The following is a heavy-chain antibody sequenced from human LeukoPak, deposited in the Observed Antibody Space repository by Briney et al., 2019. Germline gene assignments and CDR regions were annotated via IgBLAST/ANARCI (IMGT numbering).Heavy chain of an antibody. Sequence: PSETLSLTCTVSGGSISSSSYYWGWIRQPPGKGLEWIGSIYYSGSTYYNPSLKSRVTISVDTSKNQFSLKLSSVTAADTAVYYCARLRSGSYYYYYYGMDVWGQGTTVTVSS. CDR1: GGSISSSSYY. J-gene: IGHJ6*02. CDR2: IYYSGST. CDR3: ARLRSGSYYYYYYGMDV. D-gene: IGHD1-26*01. V-gene: IGHV4-39*01.